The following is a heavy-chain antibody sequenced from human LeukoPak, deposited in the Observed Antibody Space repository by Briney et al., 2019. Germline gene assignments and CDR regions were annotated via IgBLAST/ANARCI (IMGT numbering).Heavy chain of an antibody. V-gene: IGHV3-23*01. D-gene: IGHD3-10*01. J-gene: IGHJ4*02. CDR3: ARKSASGNYPLDY. CDR1: GFSFSNYG. Sequence: GGSLRLSCAASGFSFSNYGMNWVRQAPGKGLEWVSGITGNGGTTYYADSVKGRFTISRDNAKNTVFLQMSSLRAEDTALYYCARKSASGNYPLDYWGQGTLVTVSS. CDR2: ITGNGGTT.